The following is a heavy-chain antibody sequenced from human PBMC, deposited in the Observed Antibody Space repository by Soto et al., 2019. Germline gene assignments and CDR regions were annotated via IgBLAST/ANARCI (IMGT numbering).Heavy chain of an antibody. CDR3: ARKRITMVRGVLYYYYGMDV. Sequence: GASVKVSCKASGYTFTSYGISWVRQAPGQGLEWMGWISAYNGNTNYAQKLQGRVTMTTDTSTSTAYMELRSLRSDDTAVYYCARKRITMVRGVLYYYYGMDVWGQGTTVTVS. CDR1: GYTFTSYG. D-gene: IGHD3-10*01. V-gene: IGHV1-18*01. J-gene: IGHJ6*02. CDR2: ISAYNGNT.